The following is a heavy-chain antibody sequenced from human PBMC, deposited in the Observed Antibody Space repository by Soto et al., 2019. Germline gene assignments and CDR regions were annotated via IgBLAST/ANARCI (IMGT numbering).Heavy chain of an antibody. CDR1: GGSLSNYY. CDR2: IYTSGST. D-gene: IGHD5-12*01. V-gene: IGHV4-4*07. J-gene: IGHJ4*02. Sequence: PSATLSLTCTVSGGSLSNYYCSWLRHPAGKGLEWIGRIYTSGSTDYNPSLKGRVTIWIDTSKNQVYLKVTSMTAADTPVYYCARERREEIHDGYDIDYWGQGTLVTVSS. CDR3: ARERREEIHDGYDIDY.